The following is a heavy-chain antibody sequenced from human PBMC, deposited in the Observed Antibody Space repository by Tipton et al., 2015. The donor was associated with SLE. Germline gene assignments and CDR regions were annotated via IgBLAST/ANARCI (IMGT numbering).Heavy chain of an antibody. J-gene: IGHJ4*02. D-gene: IGHD3-3*01. CDR2: IYYSGST. CDR3: ANQYYDFWSGYSLY. CDR1: GGSISSSSYY. Sequence: TLSLTCTVSGGSISSSSYYWGWIRQPPGKGLEWIGSIYYSGSTYYNPSPTSRVTISVDTSKNQFSLKLSSVTAADTAVYYCANQYYDFWSGYSLYWGQGTLVTVSS. V-gene: IGHV4-39*01.